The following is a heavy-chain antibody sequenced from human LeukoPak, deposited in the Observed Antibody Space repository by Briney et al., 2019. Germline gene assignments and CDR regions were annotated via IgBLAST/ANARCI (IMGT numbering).Heavy chain of an antibody. D-gene: IGHD3-10*01. CDR3: AKDRPASHGSGSFGDY. CDR2: ISGSGTGT. J-gene: IGHJ4*02. CDR1: GFTFSSYA. Sequence: PRGSLRLSCAASGFTFSSYAMSWVRQAPGKGLEWVSAISGSGTGTYYADSVKGRFTISRDNAKNTVYLQMNSLRAEDTAVYYCAKDRPASHGSGSFGDYWGQGTLVAVST. V-gene: IGHV3-23*01.